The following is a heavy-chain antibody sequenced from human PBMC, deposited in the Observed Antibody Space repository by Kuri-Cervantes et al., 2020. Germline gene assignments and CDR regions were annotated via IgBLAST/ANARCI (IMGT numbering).Heavy chain of an antibody. CDR2: IWYDGSNK. CDR1: GFTFSGHG. J-gene: IGHJ4*02. Sequence: GESLKISCAASGFTFSGHGMHWVRQAPGKGLEWVAVIWYDGSNKYYGDSVKGRFTISRDNSKNTLYLQMNSLRAEGTAVYYCATDSRRFGYWGQGTLVTVSS. CDR3: ATDSRRFGY. V-gene: IGHV3-33*01.